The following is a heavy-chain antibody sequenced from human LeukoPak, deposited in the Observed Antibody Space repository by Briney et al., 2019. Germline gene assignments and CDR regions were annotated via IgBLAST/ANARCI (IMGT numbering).Heavy chain of an antibody. J-gene: IGHJ4*02. CDR1: GYTFTSYG. D-gene: IGHD3-10*01. CDR3: ARSQKTKPSMVRGDGFDY. Sequence: ASVKLSCKASGYTFTSYGISWVRQAPGQGLEWMGWISVYNGNTNYAQKLQGRVTMTPDTSPSTAYMELRSLRSDDSAVYYCARSQKTKPSMVRGDGFDYWGQGTLVTVS. V-gene: IGHV1-18*01. CDR2: ISVYNGNT.